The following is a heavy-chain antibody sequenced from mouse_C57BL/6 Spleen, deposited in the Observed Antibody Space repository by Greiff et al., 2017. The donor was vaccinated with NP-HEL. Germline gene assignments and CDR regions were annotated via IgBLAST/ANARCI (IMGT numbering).Heavy chain of an antibody. CDR3: ARRGYLRGSSSYWYFDV. J-gene: IGHJ1*03. V-gene: IGHV1-22*01. CDR2: INPNNGGT. CDR1: GYTFTDYN. Sequence: EVQLQESGPELVKPGASVKMSCKASGYTFTDYNMHWVKQSHGKSLEWIGYINPNNGGTSYNQKFKGKATLTVNKSSSTAYMELRSLTSEDSAVYYCARRGYLRGSSSYWYFDVWGTGTTVTVSS. D-gene: IGHD1-1*01.